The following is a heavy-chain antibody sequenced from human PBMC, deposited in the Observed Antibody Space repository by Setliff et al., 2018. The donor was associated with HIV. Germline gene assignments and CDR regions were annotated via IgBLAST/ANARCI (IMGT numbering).Heavy chain of an antibody. CDR1: GYSISSGYY. CDR2: IYHSGST. J-gene: IGHJ5*02. V-gene: IGHV4-38-2*01. D-gene: IGHD2-15*01. CDR3: ARSVGYCSGGSCSNWFDP. Sequence: TLSLTCAVSGYSISSGYYWGWIRQPPGKGLEWIGSIYHSGSTYYNPSLKSRVTISVDTSKNQFSLKLSSVTAADTAVYYCARSVGYCSGGSCSNWFDPWGQGTLVTVSS.